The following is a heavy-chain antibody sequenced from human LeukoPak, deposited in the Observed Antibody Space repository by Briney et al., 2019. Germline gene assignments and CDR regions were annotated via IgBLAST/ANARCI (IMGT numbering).Heavy chain of an antibody. Sequence: GGSLRLSCAASGFTFSSYEMNWVRQAPGKGLEWVSYISSSGSTIYYADSVKGRFTISRDNAKNSLYLQMNSLRAEDTAVYYCAKGGAGSIFDYWGQGTLVTVSS. CDR1: GFTFSSYE. V-gene: IGHV3-48*03. D-gene: IGHD1-26*01. CDR3: AKGGAGSIFDY. CDR2: ISSSGSTI. J-gene: IGHJ4*02.